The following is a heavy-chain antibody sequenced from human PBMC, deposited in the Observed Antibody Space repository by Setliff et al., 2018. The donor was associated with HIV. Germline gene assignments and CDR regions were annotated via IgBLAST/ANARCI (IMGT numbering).Heavy chain of an antibody. V-gene: IGHV4-39*01. D-gene: IGHD2-15*01. Sequence: PSETLSLTCTVSSGSISDSRYYWGWVRQAPGKGLEWIGSIYYAGSLYYSPSLKSRLTVSVDTSKNQFSLTLSAVTATDTAVYYCASQYCSAGSCFSDYWGQGTMVTGFS. CDR1: SGSISDSRYY. CDR3: ASQYCSAGSCFSDY. CDR2: IYYAGSL. J-gene: IGHJ4*02.